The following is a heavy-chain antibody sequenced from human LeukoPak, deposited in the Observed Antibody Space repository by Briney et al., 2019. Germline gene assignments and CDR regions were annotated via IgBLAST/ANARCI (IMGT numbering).Heavy chain of an antibody. J-gene: IGHJ4*02. CDR2: MNPNSGNT. CDR3: ARLKYSSGWYEDY. CDR1: GHAFTSYD. V-gene: IGHV1-8*01. D-gene: IGHD6-19*01. Sequence: ASVKVSCKVSGHAFTSYDINWVRQATGQGLEWMGWMNPNSGNTGYAQKFQGRVTMTRNTSISTAYMELSSLRSEDTAVYYCARLKYSSGWYEDYWGQGTLVTVSS.